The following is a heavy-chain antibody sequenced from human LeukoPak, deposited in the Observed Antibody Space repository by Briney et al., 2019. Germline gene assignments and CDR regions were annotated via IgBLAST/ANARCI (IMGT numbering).Heavy chain of an antibody. CDR3: AKDYYDSSGYYYWSDAFDI. CDR1: GFTFSSYA. CDR2: IGGSGGDT. J-gene: IGHJ3*02. Sequence: GGSLRLSCAASGFTFSSYAMSWVRQAPGKGLEWVSGIGGSGGDTFYADSVRGRFTVSRDNSKNTLYLQMNSLRAEDTAVYYCAKDYYDSSGYYYWSDAFDIWGQGTMVTVSS. D-gene: IGHD3-22*01. V-gene: IGHV3-23*01.